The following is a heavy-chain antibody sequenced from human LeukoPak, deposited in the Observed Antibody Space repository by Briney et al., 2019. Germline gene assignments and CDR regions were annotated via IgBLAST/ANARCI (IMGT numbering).Heavy chain of an antibody. V-gene: IGHV3-21*01. Sequence: GGSLRLSCPASGFTFSSYSMNWVRQAPGKGLEWVSSISSSSSYIYYADSVKGRFTISRDNAKNSLYLQMNSLRAEDTAVYYCAREVTWSDAFDIWGQGTMVTVSS. CDR2: ISSSSSYI. CDR3: AREVTWSDAFDI. CDR1: GFTFSSYS. D-gene: IGHD2-8*02. J-gene: IGHJ3*02.